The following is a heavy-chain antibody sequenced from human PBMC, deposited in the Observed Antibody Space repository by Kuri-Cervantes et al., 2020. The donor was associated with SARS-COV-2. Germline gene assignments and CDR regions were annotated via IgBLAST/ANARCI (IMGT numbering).Heavy chain of an antibody. J-gene: IGHJ6*02. CDR1: GYTFTSYD. CDR2: IIPIFGTA. CDR3: ARVKVTGTTWGYYYYGMDV. D-gene: IGHD1-7*01. V-gene: IGHV1-69*13. Sequence: SVKVSCKASGYTFTSYDINWVRQATGQGLEWMGGIIPIFGTANYAQKFQGRVTITADESTSTAYMELSSLRSEDTAVYYCARVKVTGTTWGYYYYGMDVWGQGTTVTVSS.